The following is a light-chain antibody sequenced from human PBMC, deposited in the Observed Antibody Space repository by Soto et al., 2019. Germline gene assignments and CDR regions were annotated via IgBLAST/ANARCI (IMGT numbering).Light chain of an antibody. CDR3: SSYTSTTTNV. CDR2: DVV. J-gene: IGLJ1*01. CDR1: SSDVGGFNS. Sequence: QSALTQPASASGSPGQSITISCTGTSSDVGGFNSVSWYQLRPGTAPKLILYDVVDRPSGVSYRFSGSKSGNTASLTISGLQAADEADYFCSSYTSTTTNVFGSGTKVTVL. V-gene: IGLV2-14*03.